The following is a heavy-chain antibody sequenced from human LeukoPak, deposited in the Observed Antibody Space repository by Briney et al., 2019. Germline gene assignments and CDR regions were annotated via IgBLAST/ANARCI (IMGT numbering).Heavy chain of an antibody. D-gene: IGHD3-10*01. Sequence: PGGSLRLSCAASGFTFSSYGMHWVRQAPGKGLEWVAFIRYDGSNKYYADSVKGRFTISRDNSKNTLYLQMNSLRAEDTAVYYCAKIGRLRAGVLWYYGSGSYYNVLDYWGQGTLVTVSS. CDR3: AKIGRLRAGVLWYYGSGSYYNVLDY. CDR1: GFTFSSYG. V-gene: IGHV3-30*02. J-gene: IGHJ4*02. CDR2: IRYDGSNK.